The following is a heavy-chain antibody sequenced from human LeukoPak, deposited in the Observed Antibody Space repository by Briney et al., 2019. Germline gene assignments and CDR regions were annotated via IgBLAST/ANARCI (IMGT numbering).Heavy chain of an antibody. CDR3: ARGRLDSNYAFDY. D-gene: IGHD4-11*01. Sequence: GGSLRLSCAASGFTFSSYAMHWVRQAPGKGLEWVAVISYDGSNKYYADSVKGRFTISRDNSKNTLYLQMNNLRAEDTAVYYCARGRLDSNYAFDYWGQGTLVTVSS. V-gene: IGHV3-30-3*01. CDR2: ISYDGSNK. J-gene: IGHJ4*02. CDR1: GFTFSSYA.